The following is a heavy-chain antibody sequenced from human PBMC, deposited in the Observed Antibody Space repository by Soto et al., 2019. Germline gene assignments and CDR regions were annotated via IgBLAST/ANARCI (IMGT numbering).Heavy chain of an antibody. J-gene: IGHJ4*02. D-gene: IGHD3-22*01. CDR3: ARDPISHYYDSSGYPY. CDR2: IYTSGIT. CDR1: GGSISSYY. Sequence: PSETLSLTCTVSGGSISSYYWSWIRQPAGKGLEWIGRIYTSGITNYNPSLKSRVTMSVDTSKNQFSLKLSSVTAADTAVYYCARDPISHYYDSSGYPYWGPGTMVTV. V-gene: IGHV4-4*07.